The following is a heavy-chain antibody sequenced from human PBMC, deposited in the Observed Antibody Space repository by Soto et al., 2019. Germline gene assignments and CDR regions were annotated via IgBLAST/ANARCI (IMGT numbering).Heavy chain of an antibody. V-gene: IGHV4-59*01. CDR3: ARGILTGYYEKNFDY. Sequence: SETLSLTCTVSGGSISSYYWSWIRQPPGKGLEWIGYIYYSGSTNYNPSLKSRVTISVDTSKNRFSLKLSSVTAADTAVYYCARGILTGYYEKNFDYWGQGTLVTVSS. CDR1: GGSISSYY. J-gene: IGHJ4*02. CDR2: IYYSGST. D-gene: IGHD3-9*01.